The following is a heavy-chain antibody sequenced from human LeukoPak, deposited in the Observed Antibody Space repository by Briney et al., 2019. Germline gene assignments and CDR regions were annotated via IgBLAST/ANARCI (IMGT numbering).Heavy chain of an antibody. J-gene: IGHJ4*02. Sequence: PGGSLRLSCAASGFTFSSHAMSWVRQAPGKGLEWVSLISGSGGSTNYADSVKGRFTISRDNSKNTLYLQMNSLRAADTAVYYCAKGSDYYGSGSYRWFAYWGQGTLVTVSS. D-gene: IGHD3-10*01. CDR2: ISGSGGST. CDR3: AKGSDYYGSGSYRWFAY. V-gene: IGHV3-23*01. CDR1: GFTFSSHA.